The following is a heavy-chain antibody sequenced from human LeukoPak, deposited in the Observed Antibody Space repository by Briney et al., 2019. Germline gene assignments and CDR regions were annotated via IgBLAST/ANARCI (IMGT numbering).Heavy chain of an antibody. V-gene: IGHV3-23*01. CDR1: GFTFSSYA. Sequence: GGSLRLSCAASGFTFSSYAMSWVRQAPGKGLEWVSAISGSGGSTYYADSVKGRFTISRDNSKNTLYLQMNSLRAEDTAVYYCAKDRVGQQLRPYYFDYWGQGTLVTVSS. J-gene: IGHJ4*02. D-gene: IGHD6-13*01. CDR3: AKDRVGQQLRPYYFDY. CDR2: ISGSGGST.